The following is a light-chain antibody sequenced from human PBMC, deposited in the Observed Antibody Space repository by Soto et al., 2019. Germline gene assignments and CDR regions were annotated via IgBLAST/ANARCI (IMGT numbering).Light chain of an antibody. CDR1: QSINTN. J-gene: IGKJ4*01. CDR2: AAS. Sequence: DIQMTQSPSSLSASVGDRVTIACRASQSINTNLNWYQQKPGKAPNLLIHAASNLQSGLPSRFSGSGSVTGFTLSISSLQPEDFATYYCQQSYSLPLPFGEGTKVEIK. CDR3: QQSYSLPLP. V-gene: IGKV1-39*01.